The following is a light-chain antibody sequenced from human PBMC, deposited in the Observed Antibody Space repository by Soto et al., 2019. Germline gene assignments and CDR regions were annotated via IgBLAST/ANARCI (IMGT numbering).Light chain of an antibody. CDR2: GGS. J-gene: IGKJ1*01. CDR3: QQYGSSRT. V-gene: IGKV3-20*01. Sequence: EIVLTQSPGTLSLSPGERATLSCRASQSVSRNYLAWYQQKPRQAPRLLMYGGSNRATGIPDRFRGSGSGTDFSLTISRLEPEDFALYYCQQYGSSRTFGQGTKVELK. CDR1: QSVSRNY.